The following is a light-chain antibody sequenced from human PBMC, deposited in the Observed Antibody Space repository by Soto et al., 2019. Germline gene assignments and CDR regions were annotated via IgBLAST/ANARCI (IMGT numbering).Light chain of an antibody. Sequence: QLVLTQPPSASGTPGQRVTISCSGSSSNIGSNSVSWYQQLPGTAPKLVIYTNIQRPSGVPDRFSGSKSGASASLAISGLQSEDEADYYCAAWDDSLDGLVFGGGTKLTVL. V-gene: IGLV1-44*01. CDR2: TNI. CDR3: AAWDDSLDGLV. CDR1: SSNIGSNS. J-gene: IGLJ2*01.